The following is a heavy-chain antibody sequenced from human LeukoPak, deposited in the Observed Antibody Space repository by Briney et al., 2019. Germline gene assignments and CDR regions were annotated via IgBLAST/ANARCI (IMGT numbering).Heavy chain of an antibody. CDR1: GGSFSGYY. CDR3: ASAKQWHWIYYFDY. D-gene: IGHD6-19*01. J-gene: IGHJ4*02. V-gene: IGHV4-34*01. Sequence: TSETLSLTCAVYGGSFSGYYWSWIRQPPGKGLEWIGEINHSGSTNYNPSLKSRVTISVDTSKNQFSLKLSSVTAADTAVYYCASAKQWHWIYYFDYWGQGTLVTVSS. CDR2: INHSGST.